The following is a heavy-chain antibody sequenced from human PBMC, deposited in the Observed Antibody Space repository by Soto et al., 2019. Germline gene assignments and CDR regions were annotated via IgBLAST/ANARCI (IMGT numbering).Heavy chain of an antibody. CDR3: AKPVRGIAGANFAS. J-gene: IGHJ4*02. D-gene: IGHD6-13*01. Sequence: CLRLSCTASGFTFDDYAMHWVRQAPGKGLEWVSVISWDGGTTYYAASVRGRFTNSRDNNKNSLYLQMNSLRTEDTALYYCAKPVRGIAGANFASWGQGTLVTVSS. CDR1: GFTFDDYA. V-gene: IGHV3-43*01. CDR2: ISWDGGTT.